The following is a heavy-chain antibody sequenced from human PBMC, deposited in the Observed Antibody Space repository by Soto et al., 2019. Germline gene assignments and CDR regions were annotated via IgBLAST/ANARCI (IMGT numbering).Heavy chain of an antibody. CDR1: GGSITSENW. D-gene: IGHD3-22*01. J-gene: IGHJ4*02. CDR2: IYHSGSA. V-gene: IGHV4-4*02. CDR3: ARSPGYDSSGYYNAWYYFDY. Sequence: SETLSLTCTVSGGSITSENWWSWVRQPPGKGLEWIGEIYHSGSANYNPSLKSRATISLDKSKSQFSLKLSSVTAADTAVYYCARSPGYDSSGYYNAWYYFDYWGQGTLVTVSS.